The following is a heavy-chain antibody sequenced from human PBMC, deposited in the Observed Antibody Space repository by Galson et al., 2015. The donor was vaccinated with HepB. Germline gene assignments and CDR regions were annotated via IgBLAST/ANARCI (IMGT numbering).Heavy chain of an antibody. J-gene: IGHJ6*02. CDR3: ARADEGEYYYYGMDV. V-gene: IGHV3-11*06. D-gene: IGHD3-16*01. CDR1: GFTFSDYY. CDR2: VSSGSSYI. Sequence: SLRLSCAASGFTFSDYYMNWIRQAPGKGLEWVSYVSSGSSYIKYADSVKGRFTISRDNAKNSLYLQTNSLRAEDTAVYYCARADEGEYYYYGMDVWGQGTTVTVSS.